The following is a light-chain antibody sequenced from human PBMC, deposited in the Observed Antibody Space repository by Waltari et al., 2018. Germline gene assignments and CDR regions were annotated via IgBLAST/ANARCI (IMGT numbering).Light chain of an antibody. CDR3: SSYTSSSTVV. Sequence: QSALTQPASVSGSPGQSITISCTGTSSDVGGYHYVSWYQQHPGKAPKLMIYEVSNRPSGVSNRFSGSKSGNTASLTISGLQAEGEADYYCSSYTSSSTVVFGGGTKLTVL. CDR2: EVS. J-gene: IGLJ2*01. V-gene: IGLV2-14*01. CDR1: SSDVGGYHY.